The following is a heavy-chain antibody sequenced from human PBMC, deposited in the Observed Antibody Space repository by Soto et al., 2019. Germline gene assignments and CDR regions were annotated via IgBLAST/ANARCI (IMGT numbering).Heavy chain of an antibody. CDR1: GFTFSSYG. Sequence: QVQLVESGGGVVQPGRSLRLSCAASGFTFSSYGMHWVRQAPGKGLEWVAVISYDGSNKYYADSVKGRFTISRDNSKNTLYLQMNSLRAEDTAVYCCAKDRIQLWLKGWGTYGMDVWGQGTTVTVSS. CDR3: AKDRIQLWLKGWGTYGMDV. J-gene: IGHJ6*02. V-gene: IGHV3-30*18. D-gene: IGHD5-18*01. CDR2: ISYDGSNK.